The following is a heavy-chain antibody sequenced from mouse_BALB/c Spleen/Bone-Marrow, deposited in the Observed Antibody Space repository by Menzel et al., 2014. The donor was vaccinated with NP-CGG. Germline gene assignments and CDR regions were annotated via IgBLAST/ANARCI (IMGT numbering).Heavy chain of an antibody. D-gene: IGHD1-2*01. Sequence: QVQLQQSGAELMKPGASVKISCKATGYTFSSYWLEWVKQRPGHGLEWTGEILPGSASNNYNEKFKGKATFAADTSSNTAYMQLSSLTSEDSAVYYCARGGYYGPRFAFWGQGTLVTVSA. CDR1: GYTFSSYW. J-gene: IGHJ3*01. CDR2: ILPGSASN. V-gene: IGHV1-9*01. CDR3: ARGGYYGPRFAF.